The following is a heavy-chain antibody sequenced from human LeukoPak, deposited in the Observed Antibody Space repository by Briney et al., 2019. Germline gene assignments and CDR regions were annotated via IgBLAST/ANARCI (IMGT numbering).Heavy chain of an antibody. J-gene: IGHJ4*02. Sequence: SGPTLVKPTQTLTLTCTFSGFSLSTSGVGVGWIRQPPGKALEWLALIYWDDDKRYSPPLKSRLTITKDTSKNQVVLTMTNMDPVDTATYYCAHSGAAAGTGKYYFDYWGQGTLVTVSS. V-gene: IGHV2-5*02. D-gene: IGHD6-13*01. CDR2: IYWDDDK. CDR1: GFSLSTSGVG. CDR3: AHSGAAAGTGKYYFDY.